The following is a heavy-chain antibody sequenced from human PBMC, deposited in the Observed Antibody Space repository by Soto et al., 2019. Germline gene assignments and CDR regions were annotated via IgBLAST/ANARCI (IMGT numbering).Heavy chain of an antibody. Sequence: ASVKVSCAASGFTFSSYAMSWVRQAPGKGLEWVSSISGSGGGTYYADSVKGRFTISRDNSKNTLSLQMNSLRAEDTAVYYCAKSRGSGSYFNPSDAFDFWGQGTMVTVS. V-gene: IGHV3-23*01. J-gene: IGHJ3*01. D-gene: IGHD3-10*01. CDR2: ISGSGGGT. CDR3: AKSRGSGSYFNPSDAFDF. CDR1: GFTFSSYA.